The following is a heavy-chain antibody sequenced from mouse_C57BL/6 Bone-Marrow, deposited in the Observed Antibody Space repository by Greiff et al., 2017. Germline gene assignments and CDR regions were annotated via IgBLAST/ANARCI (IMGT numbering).Heavy chain of an antibody. J-gene: IGHJ3*01. D-gene: IGHD1-1*01. CDR3: ARNSFITTVVPFAY. CDR2: IWSGGST. CDR1: GFSLTSYG. V-gene: IGHV2-2*01. Sequence: VKLVESGPGLVQPSQSLSITCTVSGFSLTSYGVHWVRQSPGKGLEWLGVIWSGGSTDYNAAFISRLSISKDNSKRQVFFKMNSLQADETAIYYCARNSFITTVVPFAYWGQGTLVTVSA.